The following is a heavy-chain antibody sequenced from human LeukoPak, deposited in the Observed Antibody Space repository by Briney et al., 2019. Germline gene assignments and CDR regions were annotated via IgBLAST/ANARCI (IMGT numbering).Heavy chain of an antibody. CDR2: IYTSGST. CDR1: GGSISSYY. V-gene: IGHV4-4*07. D-gene: IGHD3-22*01. CDR3: ATRSYYDSSGYYHWYFDL. Sequence: SETLSLTCTVSGGSISSYYWSWIRQPAGKGLEWIGRIYTSGSTNYNPSLKSRVTMSVDTSKNQFSLKLSSVTAADTAVYYCATRSYYDSSGYYHWYFDLWGRGTLVTVSS. J-gene: IGHJ2*01.